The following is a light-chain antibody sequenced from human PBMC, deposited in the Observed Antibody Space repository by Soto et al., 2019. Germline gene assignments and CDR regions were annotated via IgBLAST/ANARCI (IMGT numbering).Light chain of an antibody. CDR1: QSISSW. CDR3: QQYNSYPWT. CDR2: KAS. Sequence: DIQMTQSPSTLSASVGDRVTLSCRASQSISSWLAWYQQKPGKAPKLLIYKASSLESGVPSRFSGSGSGTEFTITISSLQPDDFATYYHQQYNSYPWTFGQGTKVEIK. J-gene: IGKJ1*01. V-gene: IGKV1-5*03.